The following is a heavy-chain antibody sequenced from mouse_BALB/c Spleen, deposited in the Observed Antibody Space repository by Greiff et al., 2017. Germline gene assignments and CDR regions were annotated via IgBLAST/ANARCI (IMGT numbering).Heavy chain of an antibody. CDR2: INPNNGGT. V-gene: IGHV1-18*01. D-gene: IGHD2-14*01. J-gene: IGHJ2*01. Sequence: VQLHQSGPALVKPGASVKIPCKASGYTFTDYNMDWVKQSHGKSLEWIGDINPNNGGTIYNQKFKGKATLTVDKASSTTYMGRRSLTSEDTAVYNWARGRDDEGEYFDDGGQGTTRTVAS. CDR3: ARGRDDEGEYFDD. CDR1: GYTFTDYN.